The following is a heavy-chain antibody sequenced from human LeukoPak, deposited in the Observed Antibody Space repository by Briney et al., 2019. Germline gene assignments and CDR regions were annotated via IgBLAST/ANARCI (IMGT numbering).Heavy chain of an antibody. V-gene: IGHV3-48*01. Sequence: GGTLRLSCAASGFTFSIYGMTWVRQAPGKGLEWVSYISSSSSTIYYADSVKGRFTISRDNAKNSLYLQMNSLRAEDTAVYYCATHSSSRPFDYWGQGTLVTVSS. CDR3: ATHSSSRPFDY. D-gene: IGHD6-13*01. CDR2: ISSSSSTI. CDR1: GFTFSIYG. J-gene: IGHJ4*02.